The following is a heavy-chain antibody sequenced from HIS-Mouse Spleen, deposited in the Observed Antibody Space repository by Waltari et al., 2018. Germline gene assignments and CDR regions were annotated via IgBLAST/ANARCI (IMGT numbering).Heavy chain of an antibody. CDR1: GGSISRYS. J-gene: IGHJ3*02. Sequence: QVQLQESGPGLVKPSETLSLTCTVPGGSISRYSWSWIRQPPGMGLEWIGYIYYSGGTNYNPSLKSRVTISVDTSKNQFSLKLSSVTAADTAVYYCAAPGYSSSWYAFDIWGQGTMVTVSS. CDR2: IYYSGGT. V-gene: IGHV4-59*08. CDR3: AAPGYSSSWYAFDI. D-gene: IGHD6-13*01.